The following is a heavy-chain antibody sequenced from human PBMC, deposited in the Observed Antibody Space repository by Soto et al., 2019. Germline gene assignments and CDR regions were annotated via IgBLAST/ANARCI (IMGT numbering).Heavy chain of an antibody. CDR2: IYYSGST. V-gene: IGHV4-59*08. D-gene: IGHD2-15*01. J-gene: IGHJ3*02. CDR1: GGSISSYY. Sequence: SETLSLTCTVSGGSISSYYWSWIRQPPGKGLEWIGYIYYSGSTNYNPSLKSRVTISVDTSKNQFSLKLSSVTAADTAMYYCARLGDIVDAFDIWGQGTMVTVSS. CDR3: ARLGDIVDAFDI.